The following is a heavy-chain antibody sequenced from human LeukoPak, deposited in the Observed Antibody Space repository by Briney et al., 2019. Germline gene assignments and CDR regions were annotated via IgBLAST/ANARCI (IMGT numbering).Heavy chain of an antibody. CDR1: GFTFSSYW. V-gene: IGHV3-74*01. D-gene: IGHD3-10*01. CDR3: ARDRGTGYRWFDP. CDR2: INSGGSST. J-gene: IGHJ5*02. Sequence: PGGSLRLSCAASGFTFSSYWMHWVRQAPGKGLVWVSRINSGGSSTNYADSVKGRFTISRDNAKNTLYLQMNSLRVEDTAVYYCARDRGTGYRWFDPWGQGTLVTVSS.